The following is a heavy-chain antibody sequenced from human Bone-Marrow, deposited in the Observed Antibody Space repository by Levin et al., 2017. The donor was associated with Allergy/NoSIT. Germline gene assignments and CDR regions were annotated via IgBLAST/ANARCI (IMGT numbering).Heavy chain of an antibody. CDR3: ARDLRHIILVPGRDESFHP. J-gene: IGHJ5*02. Sequence: GGSLRLSCAGSGFRFGDYTINWVRQAPGKGLEWVSSISSNGDTYYADSVKGRFTISRDNARNSVFLQMNSLRDEDTAVYYCARDLRHIILVPGRDESFHPWGQGTLVIVSS. CDR1: GFRFGDYT. CDR2: ISSNGDT. D-gene: IGHD2-15*01. V-gene: IGHV3-69-1*01.